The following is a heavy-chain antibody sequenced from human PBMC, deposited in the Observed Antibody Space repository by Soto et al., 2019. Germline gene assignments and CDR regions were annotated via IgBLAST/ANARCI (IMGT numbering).Heavy chain of an antibody. CDR2: IYYSGST. J-gene: IGHJ5*02. CDR1: GGSISSYY. CDR3: ARVGSMAEKMATIKWDWFDP. D-gene: IGHD5-12*01. Sequence: SETLSLTCTVSGGSISSYYWSWIRQPPGKGLEWIGYIYYSGSTNYNPSLKSRVTISVDTSKNQFSLKLSSVTAADTAVYYCARVGSMAEKMATIKWDWFDPWGQGTLVTVSS. V-gene: IGHV4-59*01.